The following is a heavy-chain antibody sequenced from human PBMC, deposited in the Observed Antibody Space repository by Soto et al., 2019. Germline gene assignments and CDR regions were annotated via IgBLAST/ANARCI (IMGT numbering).Heavy chain of an antibody. Sequence: GGSLRLSCAASGFTFSSYAMHWVRQAPGKGLEWVAVILYVGSNKYYADSVKGRFTISRDISKNTLYLQMNSLRAEDTAVYYCAISGGTHFDYWGQGTLVTVSS. CDR2: ILYVGSNK. J-gene: IGHJ4*02. CDR1: GFTFSSYA. D-gene: IGHD6-13*01. CDR3: AISGGTHFDY. V-gene: IGHV3-30-3*01.